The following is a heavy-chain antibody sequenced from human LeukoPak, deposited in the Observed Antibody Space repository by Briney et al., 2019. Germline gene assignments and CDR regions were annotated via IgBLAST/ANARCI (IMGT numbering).Heavy chain of an antibody. CDR3: ATDPARSSWYFDY. V-gene: IGHV3-21*01. CDR1: GFTFSSYR. CDR2: ISSSSSYI. D-gene: IGHD6-13*01. Sequence: PGGSLRLSCAASGFTFSSYRMHWVRQAPGKGLEWVSSISSSSSYIYYADSVKGRFTISRDNAKNSLYLQMNSLRAEDTAVYYCATDPARSSWYFDYWGQGTLVTVSS. J-gene: IGHJ4*02.